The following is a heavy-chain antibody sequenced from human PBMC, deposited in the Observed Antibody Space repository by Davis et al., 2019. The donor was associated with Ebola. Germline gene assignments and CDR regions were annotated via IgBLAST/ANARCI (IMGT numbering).Heavy chain of an antibody. V-gene: IGHV4-34*01. D-gene: IGHD2-8*02. CDR2: IKYSGST. CDR3: ARGSLGYCTGGVCYGYYYYYGMDV. CDR1: AGSFSGFY. Sequence: SETLSLTCDVSAGSFSGFYWSWLRQFPGRGLEWIGEIKYSGSTKYNPSLKSRVIMSVDTSKTQFSLKLSSVTAADTAVYYCARGSLGYCTGGVCYGYYYYYGMDVWGQGTTVTVSS. J-gene: IGHJ6*02.